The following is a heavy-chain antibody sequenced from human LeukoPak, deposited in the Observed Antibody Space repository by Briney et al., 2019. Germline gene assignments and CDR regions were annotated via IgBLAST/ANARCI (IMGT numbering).Heavy chain of an antibody. D-gene: IGHD3-10*01. CDR1: GGSISGSSYY. CDR3: ARHYGP. Sequence: PSETLSLTCTVSGGSISGSSYYWGWIRQPPGKGLEWIGSIYYSGSTYYNPSLKSRVTISVDTSKNQFSLKLNSVTATDAAAYYCARHYGPWGQGTLVTVS. J-gene: IGHJ4*02. CDR2: IYYSGST. V-gene: IGHV4-39*01.